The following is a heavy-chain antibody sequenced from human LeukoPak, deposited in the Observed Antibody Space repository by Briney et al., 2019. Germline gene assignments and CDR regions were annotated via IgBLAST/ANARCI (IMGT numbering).Heavy chain of an antibody. V-gene: IGHV3-30*02. CDR3: AKDRYDYVAFGYMDV. Sequence: GGSLRLSCAASGFTFSSYGMHWVRQAPGKGLEWVAFIRYDGSNKYYADSVKGRFTISRDNSKNTLYLQMNSLRAEDTAVYYCAKDRYDYVAFGYMDVWGKGTTVTVSS. D-gene: IGHD5-12*01. CDR1: GFTFSSYG. CDR2: IRYDGSNK. J-gene: IGHJ6*03.